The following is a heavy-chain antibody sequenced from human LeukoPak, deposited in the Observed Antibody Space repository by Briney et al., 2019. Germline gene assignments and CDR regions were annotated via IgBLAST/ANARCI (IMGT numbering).Heavy chain of an antibody. CDR3: ARQVLTGYRGWFDP. V-gene: IGHV4-4*07. J-gene: IGHJ5*02. Sequence: SETLSLTCTVSGGSISCYYWRWIRQPAGKGLEWIGRIYTSGSTNYNPSLQSRVTMSVDTSKNQFSLKLSSVTAADTAVYYCARQVLTGYRGWFDPWGQETLVTVSS. D-gene: IGHD3-9*01. CDR1: GGSISCYY. CDR2: IYTSGST.